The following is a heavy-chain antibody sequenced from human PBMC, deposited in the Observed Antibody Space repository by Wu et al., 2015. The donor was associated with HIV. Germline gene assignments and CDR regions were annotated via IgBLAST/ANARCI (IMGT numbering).Heavy chain of an antibody. V-gene: IGHV1-18*01. CDR2: ISAYNGHT. CDR3: AREQDTRGNSGWQTFDY. J-gene: IGHJ4*02. CDR1: GDTFNSYA. D-gene: IGHD6-19*01. Sequence: QVHLVQSGPEVKKPGSSVKVSCKASGDTFNSYAISWVRQAPGQGLEWMGWISAYNGHTNYAQKFQDRITMTTDTSTRTAYMELRTLRFDDTAVYYCAREQDTRGNSGWQTFDYWGQGTLVTVSS.